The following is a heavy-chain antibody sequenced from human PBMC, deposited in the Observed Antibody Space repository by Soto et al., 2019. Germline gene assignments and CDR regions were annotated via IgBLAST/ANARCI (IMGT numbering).Heavy chain of an antibody. Sequence: SETLSLTCTVSGGSISSSSYYWGWIRQPPGKGLEWIGSIFYSGTTYYNPSLKSRVTISVDTSKNQFSLKLSSVTAADTAVYYCARVAADYYYYYGMDVWGQGTTVT. CDR3: ARVAADYYYYYGMDV. J-gene: IGHJ6*02. V-gene: IGHV4-39*01. CDR2: IFYSGTT. CDR1: GGSISSSSYY. D-gene: IGHD2-15*01.